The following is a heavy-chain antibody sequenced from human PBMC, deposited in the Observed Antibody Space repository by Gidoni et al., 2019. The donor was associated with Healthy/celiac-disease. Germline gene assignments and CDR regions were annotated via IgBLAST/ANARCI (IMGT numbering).Heavy chain of an antibody. CDR1: GFTFSDFY. J-gene: IGHJ4*02. D-gene: IGHD3-3*01. CDR3: ARVYSYYDFWSGYYFDY. V-gene: IGHV3-11*01. CDR2: ISSSGSPI. Sequence: QVQLVESGGGLVKPGGSLRISCDASGFTFSDFYMSWLRQAPGKGLEWVSYISSSGSPIYYADSVKDRFTISRDNAKNSLYLQINSLRAEDTAVYYCARVYSYYDFWSGYYFDYWGQGTLVTVSS.